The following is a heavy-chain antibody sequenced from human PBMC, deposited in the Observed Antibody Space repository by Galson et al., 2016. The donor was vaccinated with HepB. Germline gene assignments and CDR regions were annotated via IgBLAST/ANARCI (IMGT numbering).Heavy chain of an antibody. D-gene: IGHD3-22*01. CDR1: GFTFNSYG. CDR3: ARRGQGISDNVGYYFSYYSYYGMDV. CDR2: IWYDGSNK. V-gene: IGHV3-33*01. J-gene: IGHJ6*02. Sequence: SLRLSCAASGFTFNSYGMHWVRQAPGKGLEWVAVIWYDGSNKYYADSVKGRFTIFRDNSKEMLYLQMDSLRAEDTAVYFCARRGQGISDNVGYYFSYYSYYGMDVGGQGTKVTVSS.